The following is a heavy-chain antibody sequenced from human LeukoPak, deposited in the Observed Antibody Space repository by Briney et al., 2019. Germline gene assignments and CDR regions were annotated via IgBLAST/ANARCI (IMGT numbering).Heavy chain of an antibody. Sequence: SETLSLTCTVSGYSISSEDYWGWIRQTPGKGLEWIGSFYHRGSYYNPSLKSRITLLLDMSKNQFSLKLSSVTAADTAVYYCARRYSSSWLYFDYWGQGTLVTVSS. CDR3: ARRYSSSWLYFDY. CDR1: GYSISSEDY. CDR2: FYHRGS. D-gene: IGHD6-13*01. J-gene: IGHJ4*02. V-gene: IGHV4-38-2*02.